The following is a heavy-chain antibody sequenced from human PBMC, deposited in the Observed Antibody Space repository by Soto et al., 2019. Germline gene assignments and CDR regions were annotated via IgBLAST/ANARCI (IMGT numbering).Heavy chain of an antibody. CDR2: IYHSGRT. V-gene: IGHV4-4*02. CDR3: AIDRPSYGRNFDH. D-gene: IGHD1-26*01. Sequence: QVQLQESGPGVVKPSGTLSLTCAVSGGSVSSDHWWSWVRLPPGKGLEWIGEIYHSGRTNYNPSLKSRVTISLDKSKNQLSLILNSVTAAYTAVYYCAIDRPSYGRNFDHWGQGTLVTVSS. J-gene: IGHJ4*02. CDR1: GGSVSSDHW.